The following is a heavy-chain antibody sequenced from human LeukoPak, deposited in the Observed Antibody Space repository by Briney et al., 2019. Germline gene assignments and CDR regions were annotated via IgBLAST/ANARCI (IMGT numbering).Heavy chain of an antibody. V-gene: IGHV3-73*01. CDR3: TRQGDSTDY. CDR2: IRSKANSYAT. Sequence: GGSLRLSCAASGFTFSGSAMHWVRQASGKGLEWVGRIRSKANSYATAYAASVKGRFTISRDDSKNTAYLQMNSLKTEDTAVYYCTRQGDSTDYWGQGTLVTVSS. D-gene: IGHD3-16*01. CDR1: GFTFSGSA. J-gene: IGHJ4*02.